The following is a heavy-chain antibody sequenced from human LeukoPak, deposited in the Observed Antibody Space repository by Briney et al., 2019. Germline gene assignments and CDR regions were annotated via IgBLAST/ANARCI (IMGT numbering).Heavy chain of an antibody. J-gene: IGHJ4*02. CDR2: IYYNGRT. CDR1: GYSISNGYY. CDR3: ARARRDVAEAMD. V-gene: IGHV4-38-2*02. Sequence: SETLSLTCTVSGYSISNGYYWDWIRQSPGKGLEWIGGIYYNGRTYYNPSLKSRVNISPDTSKNQFSLKLSSVTAADTAVYYCARARRDVAEAMDWGQGTLVTVS. D-gene: IGHD1-14*01.